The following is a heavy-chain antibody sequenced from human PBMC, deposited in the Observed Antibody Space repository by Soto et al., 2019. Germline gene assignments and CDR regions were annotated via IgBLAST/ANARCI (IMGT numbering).Heavy chain of an antibody. V-gene: IGHV1-3*01. D-gene: IGHD2-2*01. Sequence: GASVKVSCKASGYTFTSYAMHWVRQAPGQRLEWVGWINAGNGNTKYSQKFQGRVTITRDTSASTAYMELSSLRSDDTAVYYCARDQGVVVPAAALSWGQGTLVTVSS. CDR1: GYTFTSYA. J-gene: IGHJ4*02. CDR2: INAGNGNT. CDR3: ARDQGVVVPAAALS.